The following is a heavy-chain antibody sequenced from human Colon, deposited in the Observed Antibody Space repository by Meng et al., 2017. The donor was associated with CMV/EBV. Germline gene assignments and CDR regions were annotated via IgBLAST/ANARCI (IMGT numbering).Heavy chain of an antibody. CDR1: GFTLSTYG. CDR2: AGGTGYTT. J-gene: IGHJ3*02. D-gene: IGHD3-10*01. V-gene: IGHV3-23*01. Sequence: GESLKISCVASGFTLSTYGMNWVRQAPGKGLEWVTTAGGTGYTTYYADSVKGRFTISRDNSKNTLSLEMSSLRAEDTAVYYCVKGFLSGSYYPRDAFDIWGQGAMVTVSS. CDR3: VKGFLSGSYYPRDAFDI.